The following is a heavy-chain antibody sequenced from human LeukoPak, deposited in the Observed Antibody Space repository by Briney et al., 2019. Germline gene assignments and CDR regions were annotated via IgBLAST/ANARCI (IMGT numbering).Heavy chain of an antibody. V-gene: IGHV1-8*01. CDR1: GYTFTSYD. D-gene: IGHD3-3*01. Sequence: ASVKVSCKASGYTFTSYDINWVRQATGQGLEWMGWMNPNSGNTGYAQKFQGRVTMTRNTSISTAYMELSSLRSEDTAVYYCARCVSPSTIFGVVIIPHYYMDVWGKGTTVTVSS. CDR3: ARCVSPSTIFGVVIIPHYYMDV. CDR2: MNPNSGNT. J-gene: IGHJ6*03.